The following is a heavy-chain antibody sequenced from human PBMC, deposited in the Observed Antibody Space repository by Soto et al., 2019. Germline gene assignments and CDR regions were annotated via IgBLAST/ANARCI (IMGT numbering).Heavy chain of an antibody. V-gene: IGHV3-74*01. D-gene: IGHD2-8*01. CDR1: GFISSSHW. CDR3: ARGVNGYYYVDY. CDR2: INRDGSRT. J-gene: IGHJ4*02. Sequence: EVQLVESGGNVLQPGGSLRLSCAASGFISSSHWMHWVRQAPGKGLVWVSRINRDGSRTDYADSVKGRFAVSRDNAKNTVLLQMNSLRADDTAVYYCARGVNGYYYVDYWGQGTLVTVSS.